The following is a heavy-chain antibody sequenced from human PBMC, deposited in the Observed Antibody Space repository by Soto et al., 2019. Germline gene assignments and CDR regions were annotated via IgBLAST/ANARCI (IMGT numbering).Heavy chain of an antibody. V-gene: IGHV3-23*01. Sequence: EVQLLESGGGLVQPGGSLRLSCAASGFTFSSYAMSWVRQAPGKGLEWVSAISGSGGSTYYADSVKGRFTISRDNSKNTLNLQMNSLRVEDTAVYFCARAYCGGDCYWGLFDYWGQGTLVTVSS. D-gene: IGHD2-21*02. CDR1: GFTFSSYA. CDR2: ISGSGGST. J-gene: IGHJ4*02. CDR3: ARAYCGGDCYWGLFDY.